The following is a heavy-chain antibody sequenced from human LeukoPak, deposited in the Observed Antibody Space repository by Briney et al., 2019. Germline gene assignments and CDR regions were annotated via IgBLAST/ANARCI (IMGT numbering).Heavy chain of an antibody. Sequence: GGSLRLSCAASGFTFSNYWMHWVRQAPGKGLVWVSRINSDGSSTSYADSVKGRFTISRDNAKNTLHLQMNSLRAEDTAVYYCARDWYSGSYFPDHWGQGTLVTVSP. V-gene: IGHV3-74*01. CDR3: ARDWYSGSYFPDH. CDR1: GFTFSNYW. D-gene: IGHD1-26*01. CDR2: INSDGSST. J-gene: IGHJ5*02.